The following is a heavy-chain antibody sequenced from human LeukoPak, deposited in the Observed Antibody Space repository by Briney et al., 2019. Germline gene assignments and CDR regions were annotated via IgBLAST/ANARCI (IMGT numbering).Heavy chain of an antibody. J-gene: IGHJ4*02. Sequence: PSETLSLTCTVSGDSISSYYWSWIRQPAGKGLEWIGRIYSSGSTNYNPSLKSRVSMSIDTPKNQFSMRLSSVTAADTAMYYCATYSSGKSGGYWGQGTLVTVSS. CDR2: IYSSGST. V-gene: IGHV4-4*07. D-gene: IGHD3-22*01. CDR3: ATYSSGKSGGY. CDR1: GDSISSYY.